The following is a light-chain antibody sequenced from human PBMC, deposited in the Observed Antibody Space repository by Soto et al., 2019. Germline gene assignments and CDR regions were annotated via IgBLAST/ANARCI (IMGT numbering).Light chain of an antibody. J-gene: IGKJ1*01. CDR3: QQYGSSPTT. CDR2: GAS. CDR1: QSVPSRY. V-gene: IGKV3-20*01. Sequence: EIVLTQSPGTLSLSPGERATLSCRASQSVPSRYLAWYQQKPGQAPRFLIYGASTRATGIPDRFSGSGSGTDFTLTISRLEPEDFAVYYCQQYGSSPTTFGQGTKVEIK.